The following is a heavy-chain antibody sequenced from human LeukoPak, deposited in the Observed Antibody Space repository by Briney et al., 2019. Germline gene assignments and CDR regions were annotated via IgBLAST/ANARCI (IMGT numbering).Heavy chain of an antibody. D-gene: IGHD2-2*01. J-gene: IGHJ5*02. CDR2: ISGSGGST. V-gene: IGHV3-23*01. CDR3: AKGSRIVVVPAAVPFDP. CDR1: GFTFSSYA. Sequence: PGGSLRLSCAASGFTFSSYAMSWVRQAPGKGLEWVSAISGSGGSTYYADSVKGRFTISRDNSKNTLYLQMNSLRAEDTAVYYCAKGSRIVVVPAAVPFDPWGQGTLVTVSS.